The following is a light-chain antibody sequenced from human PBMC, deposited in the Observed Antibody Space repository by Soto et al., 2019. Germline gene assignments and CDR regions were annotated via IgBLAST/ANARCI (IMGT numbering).Light chain of an antibody. Sequence: QSALTQPPSASGSPGQSVTISCTGTSSDVGDYKFVSWYQQHPGKAPKLMIYEVSRRPSGVPDRFSGSKSGNTASLTVSGLQVEDEPGYYCSLYAGNNNVEFGVGTKLT. CDR3: SLYAGNNNVE. CDR1: SSDVGDYKF. V-gene: IGLV2-8*01. J-gene: IGLJ2*01. CDR2: EVS.